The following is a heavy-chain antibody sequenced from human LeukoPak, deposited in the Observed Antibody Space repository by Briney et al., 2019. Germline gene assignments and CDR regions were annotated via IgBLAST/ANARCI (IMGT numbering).Heavy chain of an antibody. CDR2: ISAYNGNT. CDR3: ARDLEVVPAAMGFDY. D-gene: IGHD2-2*01. Sequence: ASVKVSCKASGYTFTSYGISWVRQAPGQGLEWMGWISAYNGNTNYAQKLQGRVTMTTDTSTSTAYMELRSLRSDDTAVYYCARDLEVVPAAMGFDYWGQGTLVTVSS. CDR1: GYTFTSYG. J-gene: IGHJ4*02. V-gene: IGHV1-18*01.